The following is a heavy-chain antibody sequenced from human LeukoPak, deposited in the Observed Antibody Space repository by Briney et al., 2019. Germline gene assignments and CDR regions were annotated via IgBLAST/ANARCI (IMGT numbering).Heavy chain of an antibody. D-gene: IGHD6-13*01. CDR3: ARVGQRSSRLLDY. V-gene: IGHV4-59*01. J-gene: IGHJ4*02. CDR1: GCSISSYY. Sequence: SETLSLTCTVYGCSISSYYWSWHRQPPGKGLEWIGYIYYSGSTNYNPSLKSRVTISVDTSKNQFSLKLSSVTAADTAVYYCARVGQRSSRLLDYWGQGTLVTVSS. CDR2: IYYSGST.